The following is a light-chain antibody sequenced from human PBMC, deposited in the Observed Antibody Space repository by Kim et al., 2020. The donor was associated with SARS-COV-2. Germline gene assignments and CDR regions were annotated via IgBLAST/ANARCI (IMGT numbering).Light chain of an antibody. CDR1: QRVGSNY. J-gene: IGKJ5*01. CDR3: QQYGDPIT. Sequence: PGERAAPSCRASQRVGSNYLAWYQQKPGQVPRLLIYEASSRTAAVPERFSGSGSGTEFTLTINRVEPEDFAVYYCQQYGDPITFGQGTRLEIK. V-gene: IGKV3-20*01. CDR2: EAS.